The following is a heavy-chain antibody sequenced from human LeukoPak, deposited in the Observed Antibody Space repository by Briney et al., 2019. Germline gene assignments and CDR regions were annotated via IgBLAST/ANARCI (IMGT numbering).Heavy chain of an antibody. V-gene: IGHV4-59*01. CDR2: IYYSDYT. Sequence: SETLSLTCTVFGDSISDSYWNWIRQPPGKGLEWIGYIYYSDYTSYNPSLKSRVTISVDTSKNQFSLNLTSVTAADTAVYYCGTGNSHPRDWGQGTLVTVSS. D-gene: IGHD5-18*01. CDR1: GDSISDSY. CDR3: GTGNSHPRD. J-gene: IGHJ4*02.